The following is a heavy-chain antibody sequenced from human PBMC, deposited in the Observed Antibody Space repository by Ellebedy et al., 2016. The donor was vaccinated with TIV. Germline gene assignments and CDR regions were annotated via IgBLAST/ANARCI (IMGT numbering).Heavy chain of an antibody. V-gene: IGHV3-23*01. CDR2: ISGSGGTT. CDR1: GFTFSSYA. J-gene: IGHJ4*02. CDR3: AKGQLYCDY. Sequence: PGGSLRLSCAASGFTFSSYAMTRVRQAPGRGLEWVSAISGSGGTTYYADSVKGRFTISRDNSKNTLYLQMNSLRAEDTAVYYCAKGQLYCDYWGQGTLVTVSS. D-gene: IGHD3-10*01.